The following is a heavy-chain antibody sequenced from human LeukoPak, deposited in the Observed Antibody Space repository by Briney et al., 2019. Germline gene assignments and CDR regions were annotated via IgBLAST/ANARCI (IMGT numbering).Heavy chain of an antibody. J-gene: IGHJ4*02. CDR3: ARMGGSGSYATYFDY. D-gene: IGHD1-26*01. CDR1: GFTFSSYW. V-gene: IGHV3-74*01. CDR2: INSDGSST. Sequence: PGGSLRLSCAASGFTFSSYWMHWVRQAPGKGLVWVSRINSDGSSTSYADSVKGRFTISRDNAKNSLYLQMNSLRAEDTAVYYCARMGGSGSYATYFDYWGQGTLVTVSS.